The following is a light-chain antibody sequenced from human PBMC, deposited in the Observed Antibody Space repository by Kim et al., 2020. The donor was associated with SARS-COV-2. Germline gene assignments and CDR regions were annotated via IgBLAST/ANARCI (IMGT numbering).Light chain of an antibody. V-gene: IGKV1-39*01. CDR2: AAS. CDR3: QQSYKTPYT. J-gene: IGKJ2*01. CDR1: QSVSIY. Sequence: SASVGDRVTITCRASQSVSIYLNWYQQHPGKAPKLLIYAASNLQSGVPSKFSGSGSGTDFSLTITGLQPEHLAAYYCQQSYKTPYTFGQGTKLEI.